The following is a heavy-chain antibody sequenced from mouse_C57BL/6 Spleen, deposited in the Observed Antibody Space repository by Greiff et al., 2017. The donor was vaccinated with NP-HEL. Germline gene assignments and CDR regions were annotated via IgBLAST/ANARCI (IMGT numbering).Heavy chain of an antibody. J-gene: IGHJ4*01. D-gene: IGHD1-1*01. Sequence: QVHVKQSGAELVRPGASVKLSCKASGYTFTDYYINWVKQRPGQGLEWIARIYPGSGNTYYNEKFKGKATLTAEKSSSTAYMQLSSLTSEDSAVYFCAYGSSDDAMDYWGQGTSVTVSS. CDR1: GYTFTDYY. CDR2: IYPGSGNT. CDR3: AYGSSDDAMDY. V-gene: IGHV1-76*01.